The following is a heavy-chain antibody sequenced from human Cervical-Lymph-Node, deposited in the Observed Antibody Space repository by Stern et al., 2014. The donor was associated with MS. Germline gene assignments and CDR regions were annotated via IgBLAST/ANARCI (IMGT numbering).Heavy chain of an antibody. Sequence: VQLVESGAEVQKPGASVTVSCKASGYTFNHYYIDWVRQAPGQGLEWMGIIQPSSGDTTYARKFQGRVTLTSDKSTSTVYMELSSLRSDDTAVYFCARGKVTTTTLDHWGQGTLVTVSS. J-gene: IGHJ4*02. CDR1: GYTFNHYY. D-gene: IGHD4-17*01. CDR3: ARGKVTTTTLDH. CDR2: IQPSSGDT. V-gene: IGHV1-46*02.